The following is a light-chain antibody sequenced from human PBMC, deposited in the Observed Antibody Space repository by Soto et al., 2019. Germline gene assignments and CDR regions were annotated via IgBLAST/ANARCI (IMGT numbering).Light chain of an antibody. CDR3: QQYGSSPLT. V-gene: IGKV3-20*01. J-gene: IGKJ4*01. CDR2: VAS. Sequence: EIVLTQSPATLSLSPGERATLSCRASQSVGANYLAWYQQKPGQAPRLLIYVASSRATGIPDRFSGSGSGTDFTLTISRLEPADVAVYYCQQYGSSPLTFGGGTRVEIK. CDR1: QSVGANY.